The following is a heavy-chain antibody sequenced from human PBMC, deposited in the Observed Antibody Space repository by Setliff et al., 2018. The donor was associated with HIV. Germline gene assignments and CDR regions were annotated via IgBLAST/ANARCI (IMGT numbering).Heavy chain of an antibody. D-gene: IGHD6-13*01. CDR3: AKDHSSNWFALFDY. CDR1: GFTFSTYS. CDR2: ISSSSSSI. J-gene: IGHJ4*02. V-gene: IGHV3-48*01. Sequence: GGSLRLSCAASGFTFSTYSLNWVRQAPGKGLEWISCISSSSSSIYYADSVKGRFTISRDNAKNSLYLQMKSLRPEDTAIYYCAKDHSSNWFALFDYWGQGTLVTVSS.